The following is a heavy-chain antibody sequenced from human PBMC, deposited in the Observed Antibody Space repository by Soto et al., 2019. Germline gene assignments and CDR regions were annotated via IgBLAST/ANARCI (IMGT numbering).Heavy chain of an antibody. CDR1: GGSISSYY. CDR3: AGFTVVIPYYYYYGMDV. CDR2: IYYSGST. D-gene: IGHD2-15*01. V-gene: IGHV4-59*08. Sequence: PSETLSLTCTVSGGSISSYYWGWIPQPPGKGLEWIGYIYYSGSTNYNPSLKSRVTISVDMSKNQFSLKLSSVTAADTAVYYCAGFTVVIPYYYYYGMDVWGQGTTVTVSS. J-gene: IGHJ6*02.